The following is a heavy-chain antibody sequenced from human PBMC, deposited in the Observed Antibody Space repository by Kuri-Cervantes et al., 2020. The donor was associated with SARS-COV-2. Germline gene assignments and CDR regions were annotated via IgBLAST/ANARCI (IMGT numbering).Heavy chain of an antibody. CDR3: VKDECSSTSCYTGGYYYYYYGMDV. D-gene: IGHD2-2*02. CDR2: IWSDGTNK. J-gene: IGHJ6*02. V-gene: IGHV3-30*02. Sequence: GGSLRLSCAASEFTFSSYGMHWVRQAPGKGLEWAAVIWSDGTNKYYADSAKGRFTISRDNSKNTLYLQMSSLRAEDTAVYYCVKDECSSTSCYTGGYYYYYYGMDVWGQGTTVTVSS. CDR1: EFTFSSYG.